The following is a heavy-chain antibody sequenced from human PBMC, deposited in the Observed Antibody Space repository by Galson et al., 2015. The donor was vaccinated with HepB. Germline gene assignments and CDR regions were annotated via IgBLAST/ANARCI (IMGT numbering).Heavy chain of an antibody. CDR1: GYSFTSYW. CDR2: IDPSDSYT. J-gene: IGHJ6*02. D-gene: IGHD2-2*02. Sequence: QSGAEVKKPGESLRISCKGSGYSFTSYWISWVRQMPGKGLEWMGRIDPSDSYTNYSPSFQGHVTISADKSISTAYLQWSSLKASDTAMYYCATQKNYQLLYEGARDYYYYGMDVWGQGTTVTVSS. CDR3: ATQKNYQLLYEGARDYYYYGMDV. V-gene: IGHV5-10-1*01.